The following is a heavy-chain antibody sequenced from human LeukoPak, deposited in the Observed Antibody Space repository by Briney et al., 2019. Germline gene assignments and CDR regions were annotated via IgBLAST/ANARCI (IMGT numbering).Heavy chain of an antibody. CDR2: MNPNSGNT. CDR1: GYTFTSYD. D-gene: IGHD3-10*01. Sequence: GASVKVSCKASGYTFTSYDINWVRQATGQGLEWMGWMNPNSGNTGYAQKFQGRVTMTRNTSISTAYMELSSLRSEDTAVYYCARGKIDYGSGSYYLSNQGGPSYYFDYWGQGTLVTVSS. J-gene: IGHJ4*02. V-gene: IGHV1-8*01. CDR3: ARGKIDYGSGSYYLSNQGGPSYYFDY.